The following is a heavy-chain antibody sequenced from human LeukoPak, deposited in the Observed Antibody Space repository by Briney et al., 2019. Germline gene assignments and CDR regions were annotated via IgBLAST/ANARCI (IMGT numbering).Heavy chain of an antibody. J-gene: IGHJ4*02. D-gene: IGHD3-22*01. CDR3: AKDRSKYYDSSGPPGDY. CDR2: ISGSGGST. Sequence: PGGTLRLSCAASGFTFSSYGMSWVRQAPGKGLEWVSAISGSGGSTYYADSVKGRFTISRDNSKNTLYLQMNSLRAEDTAVYYCAKDRSKYYDSSGPPGDYWGQGTLVTVSS. V-gene: IGHV3-23*01. CDR1: GFTFSSYG.